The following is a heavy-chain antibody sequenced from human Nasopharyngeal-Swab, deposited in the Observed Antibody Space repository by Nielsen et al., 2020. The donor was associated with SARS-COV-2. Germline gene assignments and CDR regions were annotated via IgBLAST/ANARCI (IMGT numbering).Heavy chain of an antibody. CDR1: GFTFSDYY. D-gene: IGHD3-10*01. V-gene: IGHV3-11*01. CDR2: ISSSGSTI. Sequence: GESLKISCAASGFTFSDYYMSWIRQAPGKGLEWVSYISSSGSTIYYADSVKGRFTISRDNAKNSLCLQMNSLRAEDTAVYYCANHLPGTYYFDYWGQGTLVTVSS. J-gene: IGHJ4*02. CDR3: ANHLPGTYYFDY.